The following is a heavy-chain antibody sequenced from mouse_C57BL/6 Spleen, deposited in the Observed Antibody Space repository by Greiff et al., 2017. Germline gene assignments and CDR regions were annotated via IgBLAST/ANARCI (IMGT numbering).Heavy chain of an antibody. D-gene: IGHD1-1*01. Sequence: EVQVVESEGGLVQPGSSMKLSCTASGFTFSDYYMAWVRQVPDKGLEWVANINYDGSSTYYLDSLKSRFIISRDNAKNILYLQMSSLKSEDTATYYCARDSGELRGFDYWGQGTTLTVSS. CDR1: GFTFSDYY. J-gene: IGHJ2*01. CDR2: INYDGSST. CDR3: ARDSGELRGFDY. V-gene: IGHV5-16*01.